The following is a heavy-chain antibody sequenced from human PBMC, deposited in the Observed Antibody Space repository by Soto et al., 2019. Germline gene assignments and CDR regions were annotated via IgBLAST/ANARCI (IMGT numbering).Heavy chain of an antibody. CDR2: ISDGGERT. D-gene: IGHD3-3*01. J-gene: IGHJ6*02. CDR1: RFTFSDYV. Sequence: EVLLLESGGDSVQPGGSLRLSCVASRFTFSDYVMSWVRQVPGKGLEWVSSISDGGERTDYRDSVRGRFTISRDNARFTLHLQMNSLRVDDTATYFCARDRSTDFGLDVWGQGTTVTVSS. CDR3: ARDRSTDFGLDV. V-gene: IGHV3-23*01.